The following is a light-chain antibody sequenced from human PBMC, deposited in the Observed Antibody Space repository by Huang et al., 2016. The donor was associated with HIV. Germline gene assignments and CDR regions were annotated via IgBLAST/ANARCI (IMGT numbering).Light chain of an antibody. CDR1: QSLRDSNGDNY. CDR2: LGS. V-gene: IGKV2-28*01. J-gene: IGKJ3*01. Sequence: DIVMTQSPLSLPVTPGEPASIACRSNQSLRDSNGDNYLDWYLQKPGPSPQLLIYLGSHRASRVPDMFSGSGSGTDFTLKINTVEAGDVGVYYCMQALQTPITFGPGTTVDIK. CDR3: MQALQTPIT.